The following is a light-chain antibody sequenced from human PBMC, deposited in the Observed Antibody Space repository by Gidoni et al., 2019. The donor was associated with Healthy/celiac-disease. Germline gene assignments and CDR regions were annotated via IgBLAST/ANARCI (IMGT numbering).Light chain of an antibody. CDR1: QGISSY. Sequence: AIRMTQSPSSFSASTGDSVTITCRASQGISSYLAWYQQKPGKAPKLLIYAASTLQSGVPSRFSGSGSGTDFTLTISCLQSEDFATYYCQQYYSYPQTFVPRDQGGNQT. J-gene: IGKJ1*01. CDR3: QQYYSYPQT. V-gene: IGKV1-8*01. CDR2: AAS.